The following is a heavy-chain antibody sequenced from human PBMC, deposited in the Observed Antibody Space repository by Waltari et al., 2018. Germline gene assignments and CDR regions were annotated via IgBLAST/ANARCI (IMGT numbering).Heavy chain of an antibody. CDR1: GFTFSSSG. D-gene: IGHD2-8*02. CDR3: ASCTGGNCYYYGFDV. J-gene: IGHJ6*02. Sequence: QVQLVESGGGVVQPGRSLRLSCAASGFTFSSSGMHWVRQTPGRGLEWVAGISSDGIRKSYADSVKGRFSISRDNSKNSLSLEMNSLRPEDTAVYYCASCTGGNCYYYGFDVWGQGTTVTVSS. V-gene: IGHV3-30*03. CDR2: ISSDGIRK.